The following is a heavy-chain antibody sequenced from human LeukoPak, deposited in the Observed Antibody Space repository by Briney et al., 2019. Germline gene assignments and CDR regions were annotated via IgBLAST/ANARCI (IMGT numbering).Heavy chain of an antibody. CDR3: AKDSPYIAVAGHAEYFQH. D-gene: IGHD6-19*01. Sequence: ASVKVSCKVSGYTLTELSMHWVRQAPGKGLEWMGGFDPEDGETIYAQKFQGRVTMTEDTSTDTAYMELSSLRSEDTAVYYCAKDSPYIAVAGHAEYFQHWGQGTLVTVSS. CDR2: FDPEDGET. J-gene: IGHJ1*01. CDR1: GYTLTELS. V-gene: IGHV1-24*01.